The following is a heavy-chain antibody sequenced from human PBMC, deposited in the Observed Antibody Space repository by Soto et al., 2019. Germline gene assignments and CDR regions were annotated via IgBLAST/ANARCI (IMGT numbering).Heavy chain of an antibody. D-gene: IGHD3-22*01. Sequence: SETLSLTCAVSGYSISSGYYWGWIRQPPGKGLEWIGSIYHSGSTYYNPSLKSRVTISVDTSKNQFSLKLSSVTAADTAVYYCARVTYYYDSSGYYVDYWGQGTLVTVSS. J-gene: IGHJ4*02. CDR1: GYSISSGYY. CDR3: ARVTYYYDSSGYYVDY. CDR2: IYHSGST. V-gene: IGHV4-38-2*01.